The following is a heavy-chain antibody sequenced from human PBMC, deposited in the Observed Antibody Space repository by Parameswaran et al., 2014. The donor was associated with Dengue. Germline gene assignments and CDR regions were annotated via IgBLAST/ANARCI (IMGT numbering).Heavy chain of an antibody. J-gene: IGHJ4*02. D-gene: IGHD6-25*01. CDR3: AGETRAYSSGDY. Sequence: ASETLSLTCAVYGGSFSGYYWSWIRQPPGKGLEWIGEINHSGSTNYNPSLKSRVTISVDTSKNQFSLKLSSVTAADTAVYYCAGETRAYSSGDYWGQGTLVTVSS. CDR1: GGSFSGYY. V-gene: IGHV4-34*01. CDR2: INHSGST.